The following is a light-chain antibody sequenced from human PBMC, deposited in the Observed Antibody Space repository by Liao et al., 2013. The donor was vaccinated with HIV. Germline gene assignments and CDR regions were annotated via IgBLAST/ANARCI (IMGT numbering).Light chain of an antibody. CDR2: QDY. CDR1: KLEDKY. CDR3: QASDNGTVI. J-gene: IGLJ2*01. V-gene: IGLV3-1*01. Sequence: SYELTQPPSVSVSPGQTASITCSGDKLEDKYVCWYQQKPGQSPLLVIYQDYKRPSGIPERFSGSNSGNTATLTISGTPAMDEADYYCQASDNGTVIFGGGTKLTVL.